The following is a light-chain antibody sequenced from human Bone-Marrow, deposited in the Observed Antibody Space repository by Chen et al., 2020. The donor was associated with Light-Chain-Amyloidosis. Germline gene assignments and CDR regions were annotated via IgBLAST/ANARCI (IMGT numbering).Light chain of an antibody. J-gene: IGKJ4*01. V-gene: IGKV3-20*01. CDR3: QQYGTSPLT. CDR2: GSS. Sequence: EIVLTQSPGTLSLSPGEGANLSCRASQTISSNYLTWYQQKFGQAPRLLIYGSSSRATGIPDRFNGSESGTDFTLTINRLEPEDFAMYYCQQYGTSPLTFGGGTKVEIK. CDR1: QTISSNY.